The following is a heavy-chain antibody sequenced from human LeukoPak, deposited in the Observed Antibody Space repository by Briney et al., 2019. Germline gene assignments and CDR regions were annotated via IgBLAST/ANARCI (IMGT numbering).Heavy chain of an antibody. CDR1: GYTFTCYY. CDR3: ARDSAVAVDYYYYYMDV. Sequence: ASVKVSCKASGYTFTCYYMHWVRQAPGQGLEWMGWINPNSGGTNYAQKFQGRVTMTRDTSISTAYMELSRLRSDDTAVYYCARDSAVAVDYYYYYMDVWGKGTTVTISS. J-gene: IGHJ6*03. D-gene: IGHD6-19*01. CDR2: INPNSGGT. V-gene: IGHV1-2*02.